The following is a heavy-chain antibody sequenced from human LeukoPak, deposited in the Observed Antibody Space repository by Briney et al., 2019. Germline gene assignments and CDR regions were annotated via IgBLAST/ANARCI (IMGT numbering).Heavy chain of an antibody. CDR2: VYNSGTT. CDR3: ARLIEYYFDY. J-gene: IGHJ4*02. CDR1: GGSISAYY. Sequence: PSETLSLTCDVSGGSISAYYWTWIRQPPGQGLEWIGYVYNSGTTNYNPSLKSRVIMSVDTAERQVSLRLTSVTAADTAVYYCARLIEYYFDYWGQGTLVTVSS. V-gene: IGHV4-59*01. D-gene: IGHD3-22*01.